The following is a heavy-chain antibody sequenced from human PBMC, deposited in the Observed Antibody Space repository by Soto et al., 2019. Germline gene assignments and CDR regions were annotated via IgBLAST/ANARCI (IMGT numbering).Heavy chain of an antibody. Sequence: ASVNVSCKTSGYTFTDFYMHWLRQSAGQGLEWMGWINPNSGGTKYAQNFQGWVTMTRDTSISTAYMELSRLRSDDTAVYYCATSRTSIAVAGETEYYFDYWGQGTLVTVSS. CDR3: ATSRTSIAVAGETEYYFDY. V-gene: IGHV1-2*04. CDR2: INPNSGGT. J-gene: IGHJ4*02. D-gene: IGHD6-19*01. CDR1: GYTFTDFY.